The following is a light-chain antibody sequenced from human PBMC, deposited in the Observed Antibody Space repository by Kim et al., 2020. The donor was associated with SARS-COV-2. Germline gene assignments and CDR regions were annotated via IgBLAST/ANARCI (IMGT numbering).Light chain of an antibody. CDR2: DVN. CDR3: SSYTSSSTWV. V-gene: IGLV2-14*01. CDR1: SSDVAGYKY. Sequence: QSALTQPASVSGSPGQSITISCTGTSSDVAGYKYVSWYQQHPGKAPKLMIYDVNKRPSGVSNRFSGSKSGNTASLTISGLQAEDEADYYCSSYTSSSTWVLGGGTQLTVL. J-gene: IGLJ3*02.